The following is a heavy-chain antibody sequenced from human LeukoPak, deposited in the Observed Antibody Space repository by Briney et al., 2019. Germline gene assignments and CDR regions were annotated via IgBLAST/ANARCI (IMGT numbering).Heavy chain of an antibody. Sequence: GGSLRLSCAASGFTVSSYYMTWVRQAPGKGLEWVSVISGSGGSTYYADPVKGRFTISRDNSKNTLYLQMNSLRAEDTAVYYCAKLGLYCSGGYCYSQYYFDYWGQGTLVTVSS. CDR2: ISGSGGST. V-gene: IGHV3-23*01. D-gene: IGHD2-15*01. CDR1: GFTVSSYY. CDR3: AKLGLYCSGGYCYSQYYFDY. J-gene: IGHJ4*02.